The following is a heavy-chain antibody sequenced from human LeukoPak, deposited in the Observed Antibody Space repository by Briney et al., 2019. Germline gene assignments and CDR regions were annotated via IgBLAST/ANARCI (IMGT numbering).Heavy chain of an antibody. Sequence: ASVKVSCKASGYTFTGYYMHWVRQAPGQGLEWMGWINPNSGGTNYAQKFQGRVTMTRDTSISTAYMELSRLRSDDTAVYHCARGPLARGIAVAGTYYYYYMDVWGKGTTVTVSS. V-gene: IGHV1-2*02. J-gene: IGHJ6*03. D-gene: IGHD6-19*01. CDR2: INPNSGGT. CDR3: ARGPLARGIAVAGTYYYYYMDV. CDR1: GYTFTGYY.